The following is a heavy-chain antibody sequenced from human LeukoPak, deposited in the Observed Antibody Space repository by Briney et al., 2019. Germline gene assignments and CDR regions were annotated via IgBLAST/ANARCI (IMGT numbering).Heavy chain of an antibody. CDR3: ARAAAVSGAFRDNWFDP. Sequence: GSLRLSCVASGFTFSRYDMHWVRQAPGKGLEWVAVTSNDGRKEIYADPVKGRFTVSRDNSKNTLYLQMNSLRIEDTAVYFCARAAAVSGAFRDNWFDPWGQGTLVTVSS. CDR2: TSNDGRKE. J-gene: IGHJ5*02. V-gene: IGHV3-30*04. D-gene: IGHD2-15*01. CDR1: GFTFSRYD.